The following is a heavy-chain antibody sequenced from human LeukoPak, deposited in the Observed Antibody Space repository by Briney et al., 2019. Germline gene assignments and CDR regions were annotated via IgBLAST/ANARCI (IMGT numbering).Heavy chain of an antibody. CDR3: ARVRAEQWLVGGFDY. V-gene: IGHV1-2*02. Sequence: ASVKVSCKASGYTFTGYYMHWVRQASGQGLEWMGWINPNSGGTNYAQKFQGRVTITADKSTSTAYMELSSLRSEDTAVYYCARVRAEQWLVGGFDYWGQGTLVTVSS. D-gene: IGHD6-19*01. CDR2: INPNSGGT. CDR1: GYTFTGYY. J-gene: IGHJ4*02.